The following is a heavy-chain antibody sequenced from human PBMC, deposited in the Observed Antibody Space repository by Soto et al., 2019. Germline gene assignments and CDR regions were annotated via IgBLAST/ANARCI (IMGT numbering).Heavy chain of an antibody. J-gene: IGHJ5*02. Sequence: QVQLVQSGAEVKKPGASVKVSCKASGYTFTSYDINWVRQATGQGLEYLGWMNPNSGNTAYVQKFQGRVTMTGDTSINTAYMELSSLRSEDTAVYFCARGIKYGAYSRWFDPWGQGTLVTVSS. D-gene: IGHD4-17*01. CDR3: ARGIKYGAYSRWFDP. CDR1: GYTFTSYD. CDR2: MNPNSGNT. V-gene: IGHV1-8*01.